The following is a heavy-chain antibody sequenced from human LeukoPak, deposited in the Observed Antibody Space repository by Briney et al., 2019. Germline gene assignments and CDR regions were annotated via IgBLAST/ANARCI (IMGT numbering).Heavy chain of an antibody. Sequence: ASVKVSCKASGYTFTGYYMHWVRQAPGQGLEWMGWINVHSGGTNYAQKFQGRVTMTRDTSISTACMELSRLRSDDTAVYYCARLASLYDSSGYYWGDYWGQGTLVTVSS. CDR3: ARLASLYDSSGYYWGDY. J-gene: IGHJ4*02. CDR2: INVHSGGT. V-gene: IGHV1-2*02. D-gene: IGHD3-22*01. CDR1: GYTFTGYY.